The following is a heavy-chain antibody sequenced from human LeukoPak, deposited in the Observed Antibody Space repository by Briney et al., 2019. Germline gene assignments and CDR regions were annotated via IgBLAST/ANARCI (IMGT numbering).Heavy chain of an antibody. CDR3: ASGVKDYASYYYYYMDV. CDR1: GGTFSSYA. D-gene: IGHD4-17*01. CDR2: IIPIFGTA. Sequence: SVKVSCKASGGTFSSYAISWVRQAPGQGLEWMGGIIPIFGTANYAQKFQGRVTITADKSTSTAYMELSSLRSEDTAVYYCASGVKDYASYYYYYMDVWGKGTTVTVSS. V-gene: IGHV1-69*06. J-gene: IGHJ6*03.